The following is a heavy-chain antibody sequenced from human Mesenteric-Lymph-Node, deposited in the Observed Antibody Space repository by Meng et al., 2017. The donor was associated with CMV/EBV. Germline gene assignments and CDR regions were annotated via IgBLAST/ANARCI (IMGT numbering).Heavy chain of an antibody. V-gene: IGHV1-8*01. Sequence: WVRQAPGKGLEWMGWMSPKSGKTEYAQKFQGRVTMTRDTSISTAYMELSSLGSEDTAVFYCARESYFGSGTFYYWGQGTLVTVSS. CDR2: MSPKSGKT. D-gene: IGHD3-10*01. CDR3: ARESYFGSGTFYY. J-gene: IGHJ4*02.